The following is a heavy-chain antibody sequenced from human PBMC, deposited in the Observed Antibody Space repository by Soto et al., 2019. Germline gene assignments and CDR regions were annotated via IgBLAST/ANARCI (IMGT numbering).Heavy chain of an antibody. V-gene: IGHV3-9*01. D-gene: IGHD2-2*01. CDR3: AKGFCSSTRCLTWSYMDV. J-gene: IGHJ6*03. Sequence: EVQLVESGGGLVQPGRSLRLSCAASGFSFDEYAMHWVRQAPGKGLEWVSGISWNSSNMGYGDSVKGRFTISRDNAKNSLYLKMNSLRAEDTALYYCAKGFCSSTRCLTWSYMDVWGKGTTVTVSS. CDR1: GFSFDEYA. CDR2: ISWNSSNM.